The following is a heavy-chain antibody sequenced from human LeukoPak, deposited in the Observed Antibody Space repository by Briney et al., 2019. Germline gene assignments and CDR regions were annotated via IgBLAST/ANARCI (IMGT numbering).Heavy chain of an antibody. J-gene: IGHJ6*03. V-gene: IGHV3-30*02. D-gene: IGHD2-2*01. CDR3: AKGSFYCNGNSCPQYYYYMDV. CDR2: IRYDGGNK. CDR1: GYTFSRHG. Sequence: GGSLRLSCAASGYTFSRHGIHWVRQAPGKGLEWVAFIRYDGGNKYYADSVKGRFTISRDDSKNTLYLQMNSLRAEDTAVYYCAKGSFYCNGNSCPQYYYYMDVWGKGTTVTVSS.